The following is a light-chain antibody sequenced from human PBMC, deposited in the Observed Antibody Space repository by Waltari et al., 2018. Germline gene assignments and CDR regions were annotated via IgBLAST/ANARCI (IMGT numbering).Light chain of an antibody. J-gene: IGKJ4*01. V-gene: IGKV3-20*01. CDR3: PQYSDSPPSLT. Sequence: EIVLTQSPGTLSISPGERATLSCKASQSVSSFDLAWYQQKPGQAPRLLIYRAAARATGSPDRFSGSGSGTYVTLTTGRLVPEDFAMYYCPQYSDSPPSLTFGGGTRVE. CDR1: QSVSSFD. CDR2: RAA.